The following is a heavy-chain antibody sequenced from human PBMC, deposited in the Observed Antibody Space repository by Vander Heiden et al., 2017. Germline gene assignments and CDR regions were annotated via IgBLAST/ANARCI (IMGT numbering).Heavy chain of an antibody. CDR1: GGTFSSSA. CDR3: ARDPRPGYDSSGYYYYYGMDV. V-gene: IGHV1-69*06. CDR2: IIPIFGTA. Sequence: QVQLVQSGAEVKKPGSSVKVSCKASGGTFSSSAISWVRQAPGQGLEWMGGIIPIFGTANYAQKFQGRVTITADKSTSTAYMELSSLRSEDTAVYYCARDPRPGYDSSGYYYYYGMDVWGQGTTVTVSS. J-gene: IGHJ6*02. D-gene: IGHD3-22*01.